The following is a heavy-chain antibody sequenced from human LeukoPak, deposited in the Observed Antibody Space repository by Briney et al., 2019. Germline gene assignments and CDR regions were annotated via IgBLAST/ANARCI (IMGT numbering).Heavy chain of an antibody. J-gene: IGHJ6*02. V-gene: IGHV3-23*01. D-gene: IGHD2-21*01. CDR3: AKLSDDYYFYGMDV. Sequence: GGSLRLSCAASGFAFSRYAMSWVRQAPVKGLEWVSAISGRGGSAYYADSVKGRFTISRDSSKNTLYLQMSSLRAEDTAVYYCAKLSDDYYFYGMDVWGQGTTVTVSS. CDR1: GFAFSRYA. CDR2: ISGRGGSA.